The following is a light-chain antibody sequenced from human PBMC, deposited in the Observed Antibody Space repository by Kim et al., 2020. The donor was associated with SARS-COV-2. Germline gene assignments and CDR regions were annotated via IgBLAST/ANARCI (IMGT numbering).Light chain of an antibody. CDR3: RQSYSTRYS. CDR2: AAS. CDR1: QSISTY. Sequence: DIQMTQSPSSLSASVGDRVTITCRASQSISTYLNWYQQKPGQAPKVLIYAASTLQSGVPSRFSGSGSGTDFTLTITSLQPEDFAIYYCRQSYSTRYSFGQGTKLEI. V-gene: IGKV1-39*01. J-gene: IGKJ2*03.